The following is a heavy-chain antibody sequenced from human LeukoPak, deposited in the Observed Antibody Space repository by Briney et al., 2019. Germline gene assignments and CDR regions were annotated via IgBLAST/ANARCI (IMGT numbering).Heavy chain of an antibody. CDR3: ARRSPLVAVTTAHYYDY. D-gene: IGHD2-21*02. Sequence: SETLSLTCTVSGDSISSSNYFWGWIRQPPGKGLEWIGEISYSGNTYYNLSLKSRVTISMDTSKNQFSLNLNSVTASDTTVYYCARRSPLVAVTTAHYYDYWGPGTLVTVSS. V-gene: IGHV4-39*01. CDR1: GDSISSSNYF. CDR2: ISYSGNT. J-gene: IGHJ4*02.